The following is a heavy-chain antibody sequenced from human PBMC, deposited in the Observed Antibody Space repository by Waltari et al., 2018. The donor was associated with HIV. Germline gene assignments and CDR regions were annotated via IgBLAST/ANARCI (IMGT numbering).Heavy chain of an antibody. D-gene: IGHD2-2*01. CDR1: GFMFTSIW. CDR3: ATSRTFDY. J-gene: IGHJ4*02. V-gene: IGHV3-7*01. Sequence: EVLLVESGGGLVQPGGSLRLSWTASGFMFTSIWMSWVRQAPGKGLEWVANIKQDGSEKYYVDSVKGRFTISRDNAKNSLYLQMNSLRAEDTAMYYCATSRTFDYWGQGTLVTVSS. CDR2: IKQDGSEK.